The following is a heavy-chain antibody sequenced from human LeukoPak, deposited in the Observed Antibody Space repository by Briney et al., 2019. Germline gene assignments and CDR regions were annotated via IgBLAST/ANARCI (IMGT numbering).Heavy chain of an antibody. Sequence: SVRVSCKASGGTFSSYTISWVRQAPGQGLEWMGRIIPILGIANYAQKFQGRVTITADKSTSTAYMELSSLRSEDTAVYYCARDHPVGHSSGWYPFDYWGQGTLVTVSS. CDR1: GGTFSSYT. V-gene: IGHV1-69*04. CDR2: IIPILGIA. D-gene: IGHD6-19*01. CDR3: ARDHPVGHSSGWYPFDY. J-gene: IGHJ4*02.